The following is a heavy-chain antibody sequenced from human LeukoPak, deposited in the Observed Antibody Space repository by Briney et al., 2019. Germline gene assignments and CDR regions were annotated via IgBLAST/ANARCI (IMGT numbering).Heavy chain of an antibody. CDR3: ARRDLFYWYFDL. CDR2: IYYSGST. V-gene: IGHV4-59*08. Sequence: SATLSLTCTVSGGPISSYYWSWIRQPPGKGLEWIGYIYYSGSTNYNPSLKSRVTISVDTSKNQFSLKLSSVTAADTAVYYCARRDLFYWYFDLWGRGTLVTVSS. CDR1: GGPISSYY. D-gene: IGHD2-21*01. J-gene: IGHJ2*01.